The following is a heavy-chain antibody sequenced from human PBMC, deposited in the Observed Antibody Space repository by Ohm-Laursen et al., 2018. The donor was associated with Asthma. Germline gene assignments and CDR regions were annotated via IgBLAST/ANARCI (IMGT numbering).Heavy chain of an antibody. Sequence: TLSLTCTVSGGSISSYYWSWIRQPPGKGLEWIGYIYYSESTNYNPSLKSRVTISVDTSKNQFSLKLSSVTAADTAVYYCARGGSGAGADGMDVWGQGTTVTVSS. CDR3: ARGGSGAGADGMDV. CDR2: IYYSEST. J-gene: IGHJ6*02. D-gene: IGHD1-26*01. V-gene: IGHV4-59*01. CDR1: GGSISSYY.